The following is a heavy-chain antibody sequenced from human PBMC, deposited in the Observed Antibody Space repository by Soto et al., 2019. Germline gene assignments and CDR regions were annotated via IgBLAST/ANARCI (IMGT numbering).Heavy chain of an antibody. CDR1: GFTFSDYY. CDR3: AKVEGNYDFWSGGDAFDI. J-gene: IGHJ3*02. Sequence: GGSLRLSCAASGFTFSDYYMSWIRQAPGKGLEWVSYISSSGSTIYYADSVKGRFTISRDNAKNSLYLQMNSLRAEDTAVYYCAKVEGNYDFWSGGDAFDIWGQGTMVTVSS. D-gene: IGHD3-3*01. CDR2: ISSSGSTI. V-gene: IGHV3-11*01.